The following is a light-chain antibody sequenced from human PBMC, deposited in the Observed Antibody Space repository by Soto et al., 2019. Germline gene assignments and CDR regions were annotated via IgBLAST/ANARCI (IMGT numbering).Light chain of an antibody. CDR2: VNSDGSH. CDR3: QTWGTGIRV. J-gene: IGLJ3*02. Sequence: QAVVTQSPSASASLGASVKLTCTLSSGHSNYAIAWHQQQPEKGPRYLMKVNSDGSHTKGDGIPDRFSGSSSGAERYLTISSLQSEDEADYYCQTWGTGIRVFGGGTKVTVL. V-gene: IGLV4-69*02. CDR1: SGHSNYA.